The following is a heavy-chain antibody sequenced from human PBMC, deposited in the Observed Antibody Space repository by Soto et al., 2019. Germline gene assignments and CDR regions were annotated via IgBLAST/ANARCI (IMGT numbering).Heavy chain of an antibody. V-gene: IGHV3-23*01. CDR1: GFTFSDYY. J-gene: IGHJ5*02. CDR3: AKDAVRYAKEAMYNWFDP. D-gene: IGHD5-12*01. CDR2: ISGSGGST. Sequence: PGGSLRLSCAASGFTFSDYYMSWVRQAPGKGLEWVSAISGSGGSTYYADSVKGRFTISRDNSKNTLYLQMNSLRAEDTAVYYCAKDAVRYAKEAMYNWFDPWGQGTLVTVSS.